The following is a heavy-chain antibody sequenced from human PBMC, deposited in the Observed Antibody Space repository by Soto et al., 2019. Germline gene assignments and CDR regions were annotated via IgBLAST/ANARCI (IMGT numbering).Heavy chain of an antibody. CDR1: GGSVSSGSYY. Sequence: QVQLQESGPGLVKPSETLSLTCTVSGGSVSSGSYYWSWIRQPPGKGLEWIGYIYYSGSTNYNPSRKSRGTISVETSKNQFSLKLSSVTAADTAVYYCARSEMATITGWYFDLWGRGTLVTVSS. CDR2: IYYSGST. V-gene: IGHV4-61*01. D-gene: IGHD5-12*01. CDR3: ARSEMATITGWYFDL. J-gene: IGHJ2*01.